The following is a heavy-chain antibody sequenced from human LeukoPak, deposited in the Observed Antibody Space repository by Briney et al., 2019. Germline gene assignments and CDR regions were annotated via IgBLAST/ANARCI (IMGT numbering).Heavy chain of an antibody. J-gene: IGHJ3*02. CDR2: IYYSGST. CDR1: GGSISTYY. Sequence: SETLSLTCTVSGGSISTYYWNWIRQPPGKGLEWIGYIYYSGSTNYNPSLTGRVTISVDTSKNQFSLKPSSVTAADTAVYCCAREYNYYDSSGWDAFEIWGQGTMVTVSS. V-gene: IGHV4-59*01. D-gene: IGHD3-22*01. CDR3: AREYNYYDSSGWDAFEI.